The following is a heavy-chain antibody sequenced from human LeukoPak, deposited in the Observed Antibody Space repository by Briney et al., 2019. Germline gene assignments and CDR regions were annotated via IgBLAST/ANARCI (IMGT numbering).Heavy chain of an antibody. Sequence: SETLSLTCTVSGYFISSGYYWGWIRQPPGKGLEWIGSIYYSGSTYYNPSLKSRVTISVDTSKNQFSLKLSSVTAADTAIYYCVASIINPSNYWGQGTLVTVSS. CDR1: GYFISSGYY. V-gene: IGHV4-38-2*02. CDR2: IYYSGST. CDR3: VASIINPSNY. D-gene: IGHD3-10*01. J-gene: IGHJ4*02.